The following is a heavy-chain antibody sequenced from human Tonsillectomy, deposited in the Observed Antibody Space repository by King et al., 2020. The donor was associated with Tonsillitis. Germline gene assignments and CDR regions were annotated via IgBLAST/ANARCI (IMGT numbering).Heavy chain of an antibody. Sequence: VQLVESGGGVVQPGRSLRLSCAASGFTFDSYGMHWVRQAPGKGLEWVAVMSYDGSNKYYADSVKGRFTISRDNSKNTPYLQMNSLRAEDTAVYYCAKDSPAYDFWSDYYVYYYGMDVWGQGTTVTVSS. CDR3: AKDSPAYDFWSDYYVYYYGMDV. CDR1: GFTFDSYG. J-gene: IGHJ6*02. D-gene: IGHD3-3*01. CDR2: MSYDGSNK. V-gene: IGHV3-30*18.